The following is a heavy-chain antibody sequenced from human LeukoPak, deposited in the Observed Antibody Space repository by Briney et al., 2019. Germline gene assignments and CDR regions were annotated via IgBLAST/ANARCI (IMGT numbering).Heavy chain of an antibody. CDR1: GFTFSSYS. CDR2: ISGSGGST. D-gene: IGHD5-18*01. V-gene: IGHV3-23*01. J-gene: IGHJ4*02. CDR3: AKDLLFSGWSRTRGYSYGYDYFDY. Sequence: SGGSLRLSCAASGFTFSSYSMNWVRQAPGKGLEWVSAISGSGGSTYYADSVKGRFTISRDNSKNTLYLQMNSLRAEDTAVYYCAKDLLFSGWSRTRGYSYGYDYFDYWGQGTLVTVSS.